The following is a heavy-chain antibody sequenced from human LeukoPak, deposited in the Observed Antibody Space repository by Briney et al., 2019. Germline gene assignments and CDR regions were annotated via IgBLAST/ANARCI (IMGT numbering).Heavy chain of an antibody. V-gene: IGHV3-30*04. J-gene: IGHJ6*03. CDR1: GFTFSSYA. CDR3: ARLTKDDSGSYRFGKKKRGYMDV. Sequence: PGGSLRLSCAASGFTFSSYAMHWVRQAPGKGLEWVAVISYDGSNKYYADSVKGRFTISRDNSKNTLYLQMNSLRAEDTAVYYCARLTKDDSGSYRFGKKKRGYMDVWGKGTTVTISS. D-gene: IGHD3-10*01. CDR2: ISYDGSNK.